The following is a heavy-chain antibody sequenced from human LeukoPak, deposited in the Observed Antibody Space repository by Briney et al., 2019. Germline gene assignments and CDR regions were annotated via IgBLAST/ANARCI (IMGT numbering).Heavy chain of an antibody. CDR1: GYTFTKYA. CDR2: INTNTGNL. D-gene: IGHD3-3*01. Sequence: GASVKVSCKASGYTFTKYAMNWVRQAPGQGLEWMGWINTNTGNLTYAQGFTGQFVFSLDTSVSMAYLEISSLKAEDTAVYYCARDLNEMRDDFWSGYFGGVYYYYGMDVWGQGTTVTVSS. CDR3: ARDLNEMRDDFWSGYFGGVYYYYGMDV. V-gene: IGHV7-4-1*04. J-gene: IGHJ6*02.